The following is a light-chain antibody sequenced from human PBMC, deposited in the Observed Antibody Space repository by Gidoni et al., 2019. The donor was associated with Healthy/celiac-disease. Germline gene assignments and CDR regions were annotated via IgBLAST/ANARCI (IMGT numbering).Light chain of an antibody. V-gene: IGKV3-15*01. CDR2: GAS. CDR1: QSVSSN. CDR3: QQFNNWPLT. Sequence: EIVMTQSPATLSVSPGERATLSCRASQSVSSNLAWYQQKPGQAPRLLIYGASTRATDIPARFSGSGSGTEFTLTISSLLSEDFAVYYCQQFNNWPLTFGGXTKVEIK. J-gene: IGKJ4*01.